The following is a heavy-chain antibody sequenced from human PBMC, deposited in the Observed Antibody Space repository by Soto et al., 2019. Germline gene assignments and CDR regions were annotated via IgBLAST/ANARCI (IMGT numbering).Heavy chain of an antibody. D-gene: IGHD1-26*01. CDR3: ARGGSLYWYFDL. Sequence: GSLRLSCAASGFTFRSSAMHWVRQAPGKGLEYVSSISSDGGNTYYANSVKGRFTISRDNSKNILYLQMGSLRAEDMAVYYCARGGSLYWYFDLWGRGTLVTVSS. J-gene: IGHJ2*01. CDR1: GFTFRSSA. V-gene: IGHV3-64*01. CDR2: ISSDGGNT.